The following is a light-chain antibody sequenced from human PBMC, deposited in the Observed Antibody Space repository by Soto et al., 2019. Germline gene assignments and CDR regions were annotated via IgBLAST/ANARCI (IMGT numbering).Light chain of an antibody. J-gene: IGLJ2*01. CDR1: SYDVGSYNL. CDR2: EGT. V-gene: IGLV2-23*01. Sequence: QSALTQPASVSGSPGQSITISCTGTSYDVGSYNLVSWYQHHPGKAPKLMVYEGTKRPLGVSSRFSGSKSGNTDSLTISGLQAEYEADYYCCSYAGSHTSIVGGGTKLTVL. CDR3: CSYAGSHTSI.